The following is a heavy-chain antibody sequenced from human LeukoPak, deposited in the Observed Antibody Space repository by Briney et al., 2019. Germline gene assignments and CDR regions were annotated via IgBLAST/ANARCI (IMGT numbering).Heavy chain of an antibody. CDR1: GFTFSSYS. V-gene: IGHV3-48*01. Sequence: GGSLRLSCAASGFTFSSYSMNWVRQAPGKGLEWVSYISSSSSTIYYADSVKGRFTISRDNAKNSLYLQMNSLRAEDTAVYYCARRTYDFWSGYSSGPFDPWGQGTLVTVSS. CDR3: ARRTYDFWSGYSSGPFDP. D-gene: IGHD3-3*01. CDR2: ISSSSSTI. J-gene: IGHJ5*02.